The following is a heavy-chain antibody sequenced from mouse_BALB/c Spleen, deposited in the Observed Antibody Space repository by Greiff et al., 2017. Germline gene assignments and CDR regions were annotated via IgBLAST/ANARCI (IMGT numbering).Heavy chain of an antibody. J-gene: IGHJ3*01. CDR1: GYAFTNYL. Sequence: QVQLQQSGAELVRPGTSVKVSCKASGYAFTNYLIEWVKQRPGQGLEWIGVINPGSGGTNYNEKFKGKATLTADKSSSTAYMQLSSLTSDDSAVYFCARGERTTGPCAYWGQGTLVTVSA. CDR2: INPGSGGT. D-gene: IGHD2-12*01. V-gene: IGHV1-54*01. CDR3: ARGERTTGPCAY.